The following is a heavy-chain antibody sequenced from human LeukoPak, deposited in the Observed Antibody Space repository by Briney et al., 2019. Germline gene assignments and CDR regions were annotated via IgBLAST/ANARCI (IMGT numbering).Heavy chain of an antibody. CDR2: ISYDGNRK. CDR1: GFTFSSHA. CDR3: GRDQSGTYSIDN. J-gene: IGHJ4*02. Sequence: PGGSLRLSCAASGFTFSSHAMHWVRQAPGKGLEWVIFISYDGNRKYYAESVKGRFTISRDNSKNTVSLQMNSLTTEDTAVYYCGRDQSGTYSIDNWGQGTLVTVSS. V-gene: IGHV3-30-3*01. D-gene: IGHD1-26*01.